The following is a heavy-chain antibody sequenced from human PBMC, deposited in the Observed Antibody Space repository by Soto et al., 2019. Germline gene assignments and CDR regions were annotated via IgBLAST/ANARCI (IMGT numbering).Heavy chain of an antibody. D-gene: IGHD1-1*01. CDR3: ARDLWVEPELYYYGMDV. CDR1: GYSISSADYY. CDR2: IFYSGTT. V-gene: IGHV4-30-4*01. J-gene: IGHJ6*02. Sequence: TLSLTCTVSGYSISSADYYWSWIRQTPGKGLEWIGHIFYSGTTYYNPSLKSRLTISVDTSKNHSSLRLTSVTAADTAVYYCARDLWVEPELYYYGMDVWGQGTTVTVSS.